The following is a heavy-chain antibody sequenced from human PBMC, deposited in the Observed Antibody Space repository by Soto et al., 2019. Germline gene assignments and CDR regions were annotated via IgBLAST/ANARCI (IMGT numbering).Heavy chain of an antibody. J-gene: IGHJ6*03. CDR2: IWYDGSNK. Sequence: GGSLRLSCAASGFTFSSYGMHWVRQAPGKGLEWVAVIWYDGSNKYYADSVKGRFTISRDNSKNTLYLQMNSLRAEDTAVYYCARPSKQQLIYYYYYMDVWGKGTTVTVSS. CDR3: ARPSKQQLIYYYYYMDV. V-gene: IGHV3-33*01. CDR1: GFTFSSYG. D-gene: IGHD6-13*01.